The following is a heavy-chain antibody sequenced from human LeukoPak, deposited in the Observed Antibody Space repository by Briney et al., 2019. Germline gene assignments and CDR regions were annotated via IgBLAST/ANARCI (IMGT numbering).Heavy chain of an antibody. V-gene: IGHV3-48*01. D-gene: IGHD2-15*01. J-gene: IGHJ4*02. Sequence: SGGSLRLSCAASGFPLSSYSINWVRQAPGKGLEWVSYISSSGSAIYYVDSVKGRFTVSRDNAKNSLFLQMNSPRAEATAVYYCVRVKGSYFDYWGQGALVTVSS. CDR1: GFPLSSYS. CDR2: ISSSGSAI. CDR3: VRVKGSYFDY.